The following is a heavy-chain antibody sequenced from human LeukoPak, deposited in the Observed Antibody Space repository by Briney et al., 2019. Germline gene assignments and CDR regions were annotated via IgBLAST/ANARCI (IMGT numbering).Heavy chain of an antibody. D-gene: IGHD3-10*01. CDR2: IYYSGST. J-gene: IGHJ5*02. CDR3: ARDLGYYGSGSYWVSGHWFDP. V-gene: IGHV4-30-4*01. CDR1: GGSISSGDYY. Sequence: KPSQTLSLTCTVSGGSISSGDYYWSWIRQPPGKGLEWIGYIYYSGSTYYNPSLKSRVTISVDTSKNQFSLKLSSVTAADTAVYYFARDLGYYGSGSYWVSGHWFDPWGQGTLVTVSS.